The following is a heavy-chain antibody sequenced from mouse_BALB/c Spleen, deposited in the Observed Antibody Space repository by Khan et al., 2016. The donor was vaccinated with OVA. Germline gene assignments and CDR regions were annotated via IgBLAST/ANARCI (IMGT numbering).Heavy chain of an antibody. V-gene: IGHV1S136*01. CDR2: IYPYNDDT. CDR1: GYTFTDYV. D-gene: IGHD6-1*01. CDR3: ARSATDYYTMDY. J-gene: IGHJ4*01. Sequence: EVQLQESGPVLVKPGASVKMSCKASGYTFTDYVMHWVKQKPGQGLEWIGYIYPYNDDTESTESFKGKATLTLDKSSNTAYMDLSSLTSADSSVYYCARSATDYYTMDYWGQGTSVTVSS.